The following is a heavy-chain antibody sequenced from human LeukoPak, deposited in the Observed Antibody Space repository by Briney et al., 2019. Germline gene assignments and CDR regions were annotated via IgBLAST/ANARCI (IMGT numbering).Heavy chain of an antibody. CDR3: ARAATYSYGLFDY. Sequence: SQTLSLTCTVSGVSISSGAYFWSWIRQHPGKGLGWIGYISYSGSTNYNPSLKSRVTISVDTSKNHFSLKLTSVTAADTAVYYCARAATYSYGLFDYWGQGTLVTVSS. J-gene: IGHJ4*02. CDR2: ISYSGST. CDR1: GVSISSGAYF. D-gene: IGHD5-18*01. V-gene: IGHV4-31*03.